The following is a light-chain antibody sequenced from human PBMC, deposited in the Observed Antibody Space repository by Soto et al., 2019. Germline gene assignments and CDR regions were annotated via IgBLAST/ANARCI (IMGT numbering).Light chain of an antibody. CDR2: KAS. V-gene: IGKV1-5*03. CDR3: QQWNTCLCT. Sequence: DIQMTQSPSTLSASVGDRVIITCRASQSISSWLAWYQQKPGKAPKVLIYKASSLESGVPSRFSGSGSGTELTLTIRRVEPDDVATYYCQQWNTCLCTFGTGTKGDIK. CDR1: QSISSW. J-gene: IGKJ3*01.